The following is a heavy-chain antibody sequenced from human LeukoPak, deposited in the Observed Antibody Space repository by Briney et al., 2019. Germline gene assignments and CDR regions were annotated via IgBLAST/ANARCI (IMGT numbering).Heavy chain of an antibody. CDR2: INPNSGGT. CDR3: ARADYDILTGYRRSYYFDY. Sequence: ASVKVSCKASGYTFTGYYMHWVRQAPGQGLEWMGWINPNSGGTNYAQKFQGRVTMTRDTSISTAYMELSRLRSDDTAVYYCARADYDILTGYRRSYYFDYWGQGTLVTVSS. D-gene: IGHD3-9*01. J-gene: IGHJ4*02. CDR1: GYTFTGYY. V-gene: IGHV1-2*02.